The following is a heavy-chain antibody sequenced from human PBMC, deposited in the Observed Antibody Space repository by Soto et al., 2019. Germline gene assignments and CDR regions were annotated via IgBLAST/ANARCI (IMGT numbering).Heavy chain of an antibody. CDR1: GGSCSGYE. Sequence: SVTCGVEGGSCSGYEWSWIRQPPGKGLEWIGEINHSGSTNYNPSLKSRVTISVDTSKNQFSLKLSSVTAADTAVYYCANKPPTGVEAFDIRGQGTMVTGSS. CDR3: ANKPPTGVEAFDI. D-gene: IGHD7-27*01. V-gene: IGHV4-34*01. J-gene: IGHJ3*02. CDR2: INHSGST.